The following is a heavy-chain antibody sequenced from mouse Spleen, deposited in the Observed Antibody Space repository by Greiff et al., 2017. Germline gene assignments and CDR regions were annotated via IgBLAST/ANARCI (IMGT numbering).Heavy chain of an antibody. CDR1: GYTFTDYY. J-gene: IGHJ2*01. Sequence: EVQLQQSGPVLVKPGASVKMSCKASGYTFTDYYMNWVKQSHGKSLEWIGVINPYNGGTSYNQKFKGKATLTVDKSSSTAYMELNSLTSEDSAVYYCANRDYYGSSTFDYWGQGTTLTVSS. V-gene: IGHV1-19*01. D-gene: IGHD1-1*01. CDR2: INPYNGGT. CDR3: ANRDYYGSSTFDY.